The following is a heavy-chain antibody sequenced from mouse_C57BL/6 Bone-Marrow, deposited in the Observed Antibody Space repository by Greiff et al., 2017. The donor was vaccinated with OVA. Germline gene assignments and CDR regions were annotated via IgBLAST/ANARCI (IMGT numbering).Heavy chain of an antibody. J-gene: IGHJ2*01. CDR1: GYTFTSYW. CDR3: ALLLLDY. V-gene: IGHV1-7*01. Sequence: QVQLQQSGAELAKPGASVKLSCKASGYTFTSYWMHWVKQRPGQGLEWIGYINPSSGYTKYNQKFKDKATLTADKSSSTAYMQLSILTYEDSAVSSFALLLLDYWVQRTTLPVSS. CDR2: INPSSGYT. D-gene: IGHD1-1*01.